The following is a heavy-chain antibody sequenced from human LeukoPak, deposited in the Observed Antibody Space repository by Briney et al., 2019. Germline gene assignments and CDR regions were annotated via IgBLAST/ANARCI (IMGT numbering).Heavy chain of an antibody. CDR1: GGSISSGGYY. J-gene: IGHJ5*02. CDR2: IYYSGST. CDR3: ARGTGFPFGELSWFDP. V-gene: IGHV4-31*03. D-gene: IGHD3-10*01. Sequence: SETLSLTCTVSGGSISSGGYYWSWIRQHPGKGLEWIGYIYYSGSTYYNPSLKSRVTISVDTSKNQFSLKLCSVTAADTAVYYCARGTGFPFGELSWFDPWGQGTLVTVSS.